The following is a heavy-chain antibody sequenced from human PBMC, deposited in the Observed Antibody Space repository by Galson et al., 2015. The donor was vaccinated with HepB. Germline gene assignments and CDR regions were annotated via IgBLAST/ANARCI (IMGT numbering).Heavy chain of an antibody. CDR2: ISAYNGNT. V-gene: IGHV1-18*04. Sequence: SVKVSCKAFGSTFTSHTFSWVRQAPGQGLEWMGWISAYNGNTNYAQKFQDRVTMTTDTSASTAYIELRSLRSDDTAVYYCARDLSLDYWGQGTLVTVSS. CDR1: GSTFTSHT. J-gene: IGHJ4*02. D-gene: IGHD3-3*02. CDR3: ARDLSLDY.